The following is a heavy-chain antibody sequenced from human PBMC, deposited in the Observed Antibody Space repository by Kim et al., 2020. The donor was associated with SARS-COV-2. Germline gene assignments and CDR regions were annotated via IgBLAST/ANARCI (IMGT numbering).Heavy chain of an antibody. J-gene: IGHJ4*02. CDR2: NT. Sequence: NTNHNPALKSRLTSSADTPKNQFSLNLSSVTASDTAVYYCARGWGYTGFDDWGQGTLVTVSS. V-gene: IGHV4-4*07. CDR3: ARGWGYTGFDD. D-gene: IGHD5-12*01.